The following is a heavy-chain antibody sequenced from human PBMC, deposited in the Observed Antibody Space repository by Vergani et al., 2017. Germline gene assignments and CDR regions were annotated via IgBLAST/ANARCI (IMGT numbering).Heavy chain of an antibody. V-gene: IGHV3-53*01. D-gene: IGHD5-12*01. CDR1: GFTVSSNY. Sequence: EVQLVESGGGLIQPGGSLRLSCAASGFTVSSNYMSWVRQAPGKGLEWVSVIYSGGSTYYADSVKGRFTIARDNSKNTLYLQMNSLRAEDTAVYYCARAEKARREGYDYPTYMDVWGKGTTVTVSS. J-gene: IGHJ6*03. CDR2: IYSGGST. CDR3: ARAEKARREGYDYPTYMDV.